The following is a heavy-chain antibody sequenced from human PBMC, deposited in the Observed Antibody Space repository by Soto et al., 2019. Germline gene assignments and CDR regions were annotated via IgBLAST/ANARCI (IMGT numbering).Heavy chain of an antibody. J-gene: IGHJ4*02. CDR3: AKSDGLVGATRGFLVY. V-gene: IGHV3-23*01. CDR2: ISGSGGST. Sequence: GGSLRLSCAASGFTFSSYAMSGVRQAPGKGLEWVSAISGSGGSTYYADSVKGRFTISRDNSKNTLYLQMNSLRAEDTAVYYCAKSDGLVGATRGFLVYWGQGTLVTVSS. D-gene: IGHD1-26*01. CDR1: GFTFSSYA.